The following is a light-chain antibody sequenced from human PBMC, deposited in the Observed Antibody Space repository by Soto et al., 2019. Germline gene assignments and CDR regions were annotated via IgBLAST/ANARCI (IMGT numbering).Light chain of an antibody. CDR3: QQYDNLLT. J-gene: IGKJ4*01. CDR2: DAS. CDR1: QDISNY. V-gene: IGKV1-33*01. Sequence: DIQMTQSPSSLSASVGDRVTITCQASQDISNYLNWYQQKPGKAPKLLIYDASNVETGAPSRFSGSGSGTDFTFTISSLQPEDIATYYCQQYDNLLTFGGGTKVEIK.